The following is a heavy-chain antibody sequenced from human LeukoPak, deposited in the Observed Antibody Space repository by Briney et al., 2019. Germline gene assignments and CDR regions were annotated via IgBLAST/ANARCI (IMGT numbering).Heavy chain of an antibody. D-gene: IGHD1-26*01. J-gene: IGHJ4*02. CDR3: ARLGSFADFDY. CDR2: IKQDRSEK. V-gene: IGHV3-7*01. CDR1: GFTFSNYW. Sequence: GGSLRLSCAASGFTFSNYWMSWVRQAPGKGLEWVANIKQDRSEKYYVDSVKGRFTISRDNAKNSLYLQMNSLRVEDTAVYYCARLGSFADFDYWGLGNLVTVSS.